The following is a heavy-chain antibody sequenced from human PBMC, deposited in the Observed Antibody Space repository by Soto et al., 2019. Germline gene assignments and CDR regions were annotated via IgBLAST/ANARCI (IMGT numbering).Heavy chain of an antibody. CDR2: ISGSGGST. CDR1: GFTFSSYA. D-gene: IGHD3-3*01. CDR3: ASLPPEYYDFWSGYFDY. V-gene: IGHV3-23*01. Sequence: PGGSLRLSCAASGFTFSSYAMSWVRQAPGKGLEWVSAISGSGGSTYYADSVKGRFTISRDNSKNTLYLQMNSLRAEDTAVYYCASLPPEYYDFWSGYFDYWGQGTLVTVSS. J-gene: IGHJ4*02.